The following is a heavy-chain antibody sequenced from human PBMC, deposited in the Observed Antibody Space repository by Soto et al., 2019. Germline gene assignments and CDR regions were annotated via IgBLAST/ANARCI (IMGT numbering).Heavy chain of an antibody. J-gene: IGHJ4*02. CDR1: GGTFSSSA. V-gene: IGHV1-69*01. CDR3: ARRAGLRGSAGEFVY. Sequence: QVQLVQSGAEVKKPGSSVKVSCKSSGGTFSSSAISWGRQAPGQGLEWMGGIIPIFGTANYAQKFQGRVTITADESTSTAYMELSSLRSEDTAVYYCARRAGLRGSAGEFVYWGQGTLVTVSS. CDR2: IIPIFGTA. D-gene: IGHD4-17*01.